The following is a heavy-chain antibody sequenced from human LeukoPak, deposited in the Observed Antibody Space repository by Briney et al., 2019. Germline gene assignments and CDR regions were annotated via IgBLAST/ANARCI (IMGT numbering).Heavy chain of an antibody. CDR2: ITLSSSTK. Sequence: GGSLRLSCAASGFTFSNYNMNWVRQAPGKGLEWVSYITLSSSTKYYADSVKGRFTISRDNAKNSLYLQMDSLRVEDTAVYYCAKDSVARNGIYDAFDIWGQGTTVTVSS. V-gene: IGHV3-48*01. J-gene: IGHJ3*02. D-gene: IGHD6-19*01. CDR1: GFTFSNYN. CDR3: AKDSVARNGIYDAFDI.